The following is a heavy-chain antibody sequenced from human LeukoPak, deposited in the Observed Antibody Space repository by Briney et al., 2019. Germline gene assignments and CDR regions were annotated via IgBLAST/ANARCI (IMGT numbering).Heavy chain of an antibody. Sequence: GESLKLSCAASGFDFGDSVMHWVRQAPGEGLQWVAIISRDGTDRRYEDFVKGRFTISRDNSKNTLYLQMNSLRAEDTAVYYCAKARGDIVVVPAARPLDYWGQGTLVTVSS. CDR1: GFDFGDSV. D-gene: IGHD2-2*01. CDR2: ISRDGTDR. V-gene: IGHV3-30*18. CDR3: AKARGDIVVVPAARPLDY. J-gene: IGHJ4*02.